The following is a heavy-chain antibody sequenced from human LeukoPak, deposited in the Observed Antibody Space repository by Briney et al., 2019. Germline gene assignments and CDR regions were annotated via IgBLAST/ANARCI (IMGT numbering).Heavy chain of an antibody. CDR3: ARGGRSGWYLSNLFAP. CDR1: GFTFSSYA. J-gene: IGHJ5*02. D-gene: IGHD6-19*01. Sequence: GGSLRLSCAASGFTFSSYAMSWVRQAPGKGLEWVSAISGSGGSTHYADSVKGRFTISRDNSKNTLYLQMNSLRADDTAVYYCARGGRSGWYLSNLFAPWGQGTLVTVSS. V-gene: IGHV3-23*01. CDR2: ISGSGGST.